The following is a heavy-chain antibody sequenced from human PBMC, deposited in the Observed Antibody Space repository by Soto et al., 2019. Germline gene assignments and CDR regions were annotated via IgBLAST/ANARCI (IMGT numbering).Heavy chain of an antibody. CDR1: GFNFDDYA. CDR2: ISWISDNI. Sequence: EVQLVESGGGLVQPGRSLRLSCAASGFNFDDYAMYWVGQAPGKGLEWVSGISWISDNIAYADSVKGRFTISRDNAKNSLYLQMNSLRAEDTALYYCVKDRDYGSGSLSFDYWGQGALVTVSS. V-gene: IGHV3-9*01. CDR3: VKDRDYGSGSLSFDY. D-gene: IGHD3-10*01. J-gene: IGHJ4*02.